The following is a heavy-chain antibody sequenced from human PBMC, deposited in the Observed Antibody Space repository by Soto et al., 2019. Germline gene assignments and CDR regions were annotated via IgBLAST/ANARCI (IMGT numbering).Heavy chain of an antibody. CDR3: ERYCSIKGTDY. V-gene: IGHV1-3*01. Sequence: ASVEVSCKASGYTFTSYAMHWVRQAPGQRLEWMGWINAGNGNTKYSQKFQGRVTITRDTSASTAYMELSSLRSEDTAVYYCERYCSIKGTDYWGQGTLVTVSS. D-gene: IGHD2-21*01. J-gene: IGHJ4*02. CDR2: INAGNGNT. CDR1: GYTFTSYA.